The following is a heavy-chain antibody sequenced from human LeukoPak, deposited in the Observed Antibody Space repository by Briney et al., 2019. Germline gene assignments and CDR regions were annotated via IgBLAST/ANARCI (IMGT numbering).Heavy chain of an antibody. CDR3: ARAGVHYYDSSGYYYGEYFQH. V-gene: IGHV4-34*01. J-gene: IGHJ1*01. D-gene: IGHD3-22*01. CDR2: INHSGST. Sequence: PSETLSLTCAVYGGSFSGYYWSWIRQPPGKGLEWIGEINHSGSTNYNPSLKSRVTISVDTSKNQFSLKLSSVTAADTAVYYCARAGVHYYDSSGYYYGEYFQHWGQGTLVTVSS. CDR1: GGSFSGYY.